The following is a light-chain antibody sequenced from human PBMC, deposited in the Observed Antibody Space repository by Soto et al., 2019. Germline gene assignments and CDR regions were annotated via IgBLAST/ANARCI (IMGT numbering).Light chain of an antibody. CDR3: QQRSSWPLT. V-gene: IGKV3-11*01. Sequence: EIVLTQSPATLSLSPGDRATLSCRASQSLSSLLAWYQQKPGQAPRLLIYDASNRAAGIPARFSGSGSGTDFTLTISSLDPEDFAVYYCQQRSSWPLTFGGGTKVEIK. J-gene: IGKJ4*01. CDR1: QSLSSL. CDR2: DAS.